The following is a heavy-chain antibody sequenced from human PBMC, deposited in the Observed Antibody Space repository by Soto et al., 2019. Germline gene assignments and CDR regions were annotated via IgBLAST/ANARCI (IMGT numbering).Heavy chain of an antibody. D-gene: IGHD3-9*01. V-gene: IGHV1-18*01. CDR1: GYTFTSYG. CDR3: ARDHYDILAGSSPLGY. Sequence: QVQLVQSGAEVKKPGASVKVSCKASGYTFTSYGISWVRQAPGQGLEWMGWISAYNGNTNYAQKLQGRVTMTTDTSTTTAYMELRSLISDDTAVYFCARDHYDILAGSSPLGYWGQGTLVAVAS. J-gene: IGHJ4*02. CDR2: ISAYNGNT.